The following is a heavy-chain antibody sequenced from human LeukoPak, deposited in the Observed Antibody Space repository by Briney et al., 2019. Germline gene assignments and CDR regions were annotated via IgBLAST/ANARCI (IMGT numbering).Heavy chain of an antibody. CDR2: IWYDGSNK. CDR3: ASGIYDSSGYYYFDY. V-gene: IGHV3-33*01. Sequence: PGGSLRLSCAASGFTFSSYGMHWVRQAPGKGLEWVAVIWYDGSNKYYADSVKGRFTISRDNSKNTLYLQMNSLRAEDTAVYYCASGIYDSSGYYYFDYWGQGTLVTVSS. CDR1: GFTFSSYG. D-gene: IGHD3-22*01. J-gene: IGHJ4*02.